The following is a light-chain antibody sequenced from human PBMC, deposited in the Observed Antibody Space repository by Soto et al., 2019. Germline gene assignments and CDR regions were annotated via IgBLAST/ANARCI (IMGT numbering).Light chain of an antibody. CDR3: QHYGSAPRT. CDR2: GAS. CDR1: QSVSSSY. Sequence: EFVLTQSPETLSLSPGARATISCRASQSVSSSYLAWYQQKPGQAPRLLIYGASSRATGIPDGFSGSGSGTDFTLTISRLEPEDFAVYYCQHYGSAPRTVGQGTKVDIK. J-gene: IGKJ1*01. V-gene: IGKV3-20*01.